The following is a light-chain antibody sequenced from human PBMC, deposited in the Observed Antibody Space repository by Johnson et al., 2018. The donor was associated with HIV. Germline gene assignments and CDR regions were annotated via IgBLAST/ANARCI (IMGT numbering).Light chain of an antibody. V-gene: IGLV1-51*02. CDR2: KDN. J-gene: IGLJ1*01. Sequence: QSVLTQPPSVSAAPGQKVTISCSGSSSTVGNNFVSWYQVLPGTAPKLLIYKDNERPSGIPDRFSGSKSGTSATLGITGLQTGDEADYYCGTWDTSLSTGCVFCTGTKVTVL. CDR1: SSTVGNNF. CDR3: GTWDTSLSTGCV.